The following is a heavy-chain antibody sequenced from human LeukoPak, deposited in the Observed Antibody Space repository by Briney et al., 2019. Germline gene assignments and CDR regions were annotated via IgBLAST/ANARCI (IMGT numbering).Heavy chain of an antibody. D-gene: IGHD3-10*01. Sequence: ASAKVSCKTSGYTFTSLGINWVRQVPGQGLEWMGWASTYNGNTNYTQKFKGRVTLTTDTSTSTAYMELRSLRDDDTAFYFCARDHYYGSGTYSPWGQGTLVTVSS. CDR1: GYTFTSLG. CDR3: ARDHYYGSGTYSP. J-gene: IGHJ5*02. V-gene: IGHV1-18*01. CDR2: ASTYNGNT.